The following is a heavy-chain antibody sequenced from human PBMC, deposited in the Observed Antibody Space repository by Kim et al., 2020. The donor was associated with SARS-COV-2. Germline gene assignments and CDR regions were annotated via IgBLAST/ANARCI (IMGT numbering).Heavy chain of an antibody. J-gene: IGHJ4*02. CDR2: IIPIFGTA. Sequence: SVKVSCKASGGTFSSYAISWVRQAPGQGLEWMGGIIPIFGTANYAQKFQGRVTITADESTSTAYMELSSLRSEDAAVYYCARTPGDGYNHLDYWGQGTLVTVSS. V-gene: IGHV1-69*13. D-gene: IGHD5-12*01. CDR3: ARTPGDGYNHLDY. CDR1: GGTFSSYA.